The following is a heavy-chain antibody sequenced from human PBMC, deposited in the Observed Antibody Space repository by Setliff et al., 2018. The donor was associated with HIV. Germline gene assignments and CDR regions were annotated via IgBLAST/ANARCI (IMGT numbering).Heavy chain of an antibody. CDR3: ARMSISASVYFDY. CDR2: IYHTGAT. D-gene: IGHD6-25*01. V-gene: IGHV4-30-4*01. CDR1: GVSISSDDHY. J-gene: IGHJ4*02. Sequence: TLSLTCTVSGVSISSDDHYWSWIRQPPGQGLEWIGYIYHTGATYYKSSLESRLTISVDTSKNQFSLKLNSVTAADTAVYFCARMSISASVYFDYWGQGSQVTVSS.